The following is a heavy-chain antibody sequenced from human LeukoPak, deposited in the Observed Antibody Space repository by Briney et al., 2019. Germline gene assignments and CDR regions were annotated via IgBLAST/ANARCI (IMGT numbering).Heavy chain of an antibody. CDR3: ARGNGYYFDY. CDR1: GGSISSGSYY. Sequence: SETLCLTCTVSGGSISSGSYYWSWLRQPAGTGLEWIGRIYTSGSTNYNPSLKSRVTISVDASKNQFSLKLSSVTAADTAVYYCARGNGYYFDYWGQGTLVTVSS. V-gene: IGHV4-61*02. J-gene: IGHJ4*02. CDR2: IYTSGST.